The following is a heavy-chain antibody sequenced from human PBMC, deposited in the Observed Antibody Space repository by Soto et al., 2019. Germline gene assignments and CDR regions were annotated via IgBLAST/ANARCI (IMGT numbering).Heavy chain of an antibody. J-gene: IGHJ1*01. CDR2: IIPIFGTA. D-gene: IGHD1-26*01. CDR1: GGTFSSYA. V-gene: IGHV1-69*13. CDR3: AREKNSGSYLIQH. Sequence: SVKVSCKXSGGTFSSYAISWVRQAPGQGLEWMGGIIPIFGTANYAQKFQGRVTITADESTSTAYMELSSLRSEDTAVYYCAREKNSGSYLIQHWGQGTLVTVSS.